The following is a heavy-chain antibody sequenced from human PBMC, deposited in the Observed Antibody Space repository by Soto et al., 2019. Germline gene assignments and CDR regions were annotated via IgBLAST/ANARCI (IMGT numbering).Heavy chain of an antibody. CDR2: ISYDGTNK. CDR1: GFTFSTYG. D-gene: IGHD1-7*01. Sequence: QVQLVESGGGVVQPGRSLRLSCAASGFTFSTYGMHWVRQAPGKGLEWVAVISYDGTNKYYADSVKGRFTISRDNSENTLYLQMNSLRTEDTSVYFCAKGAAYRYNWNYRGDFDYWGQGTLVTVSS. CDR3: AKGAAYRYNWNYRGDFDY. V-gene: IGHV3-30*18. J-gene: IGHJ4*02.